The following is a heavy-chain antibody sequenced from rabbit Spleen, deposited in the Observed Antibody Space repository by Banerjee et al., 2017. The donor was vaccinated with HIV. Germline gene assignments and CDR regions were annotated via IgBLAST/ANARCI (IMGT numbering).Heavy chain of an antibody. CDR2: IDPLFGIT. J-gene: IGHJ3*01. CDR3: ARDGAGGSYFAL. Sequence: QEQLEESGGDLVKPEGSLTLTCTASGFSFSSSYYMCWVRQAPGKGLEWIGYIDPLFGITNYAIWVNGRFSISRENALNTVFLQMPSLTAADTAAYFCARDGAGGSYFALWGQGTLVTVS. V-gene: IGHV1S45*01. CDR1: GFSFSSSYY. D-gene: IGHD8-1*01.